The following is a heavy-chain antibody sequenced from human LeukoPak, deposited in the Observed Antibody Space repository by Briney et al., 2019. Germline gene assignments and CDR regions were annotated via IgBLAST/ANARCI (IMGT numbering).Heavy chain of an antibody. CDR1: GGTFSSYA. V-gene: IGHV1-69*13. J-gene: IGHJ4*02. D-gene: IGHD3-10*01. CDR2: IIPIFGTA. Sequence: SVKVSCKASGGTFSSYAISWVRQDPGQGLEWMGGIIPIFGTANYAQKFEGRVTIPADESTSTAYMELSSLRSEDTAVYYCARDRGGIYYNYYFDYWGQGTLVTVSS. CDR3: ARDRGGIYYNYYFDY.